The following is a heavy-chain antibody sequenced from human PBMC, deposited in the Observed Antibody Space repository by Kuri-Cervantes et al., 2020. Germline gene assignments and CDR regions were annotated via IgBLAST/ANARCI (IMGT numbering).Heavy chain of an antibody. J-gene: IGHJ4*02. CDR2: IFYTGST. V-gene: IGHV4-38-2*01. D-gene: IGHD2-15*01. Sequence: SETLSLTCAVSGYSISSGYYWGWIRQPPGKGLEWIGSIFYTGSTYYNPSLKSRVTISVDTSKNQFSLKVISVTAADTAVYYCARPGQYCSGGECYFEKWGQGTLVTVSS. CDR1: GYSISSGYY. CDR3: ARPGQYCSGGECYFEK.